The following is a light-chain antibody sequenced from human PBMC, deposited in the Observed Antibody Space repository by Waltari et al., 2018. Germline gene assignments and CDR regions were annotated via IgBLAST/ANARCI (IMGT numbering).Light chain of an antibody. CDR1: QTISSY. CDR2: AAS. Sequence: DIQMTQSPSSLSASVGDRVSITCRTSQTISSYLNWYKQKPGKAPNLLIYAASSLQSGVPSRFSGSGSGTDFTFTISSLQSEDFATYYCQQTYSTPRTFGQGTKVEVK. CDR3: QQTYSTPRT. J-gene: IGKJ1*01. V-gene: IGKV1-39*01.